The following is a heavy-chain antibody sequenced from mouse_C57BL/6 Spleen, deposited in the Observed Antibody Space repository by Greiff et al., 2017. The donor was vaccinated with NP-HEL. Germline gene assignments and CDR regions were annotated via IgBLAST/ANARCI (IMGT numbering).Heavy chain of an antibody. CDR3: ARRVAANWDVRGYAMDY. J-gene: IGHJ4*01. CDR1: GFSLSTSGMG. V-gene: IGHV8-12*01. D-gene: IGHD4-1*01. Sequence: QVTLKESGPGILQSSQTLSLTCSFSGFSLSTSGMGVSWIRQPSGKGLEWLAHIYWDDDKRYNPSLKSRLTISKDTSRNQVFLKITSVDTADTATYYCARRVAANWDVRGYAMDYWGQGTSVTVSS. CDR2: IYWDDDK.